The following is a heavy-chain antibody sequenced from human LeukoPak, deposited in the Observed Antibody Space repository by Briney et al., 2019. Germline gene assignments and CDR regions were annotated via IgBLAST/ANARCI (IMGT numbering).Heavy chain of an antibody. J-gene: IGHJ3*02. Sequence: SETLSLTCIVSGGSISGFYWSWIRQPAGKGLEWIGRIYPSGGTNYNPSLKSRVTMLVDTSKNQFSLKLSSVTAADTAVYYCARYQTPIAAAGSRYAFDIWGQGTMVTVSS. D-gene: IGHD6-13*01. CDR2: IYPSGGT. V-gene: IGHV4-4*07. CDR3: ARYQTPIAAAGSRYAFDI. CDR1: GGSISGFY.